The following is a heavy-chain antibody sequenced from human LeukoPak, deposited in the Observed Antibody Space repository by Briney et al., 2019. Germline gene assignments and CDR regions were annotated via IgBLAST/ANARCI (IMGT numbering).Heavy chain of an antibody. D-gene: IGHD2-8*01. V-gene: IGHV3-21*01. CDR2: ISSSSSYI. CDR1: GFTFSSYS. J-gene: IGHJ4*02. CDR3: ASAVLGYCTNGVCPTGFDY. Sequence: PGGSLRLSCAASGFTFSSYSMNWVRQAPGKGLEWVSSISSSSSYIYYADSVKGRFTISRDNAKNSLYLQMNSLRAEDTAVYYCASAVLGYCTNGVCPTGFDYWGQGTLVTVSS.